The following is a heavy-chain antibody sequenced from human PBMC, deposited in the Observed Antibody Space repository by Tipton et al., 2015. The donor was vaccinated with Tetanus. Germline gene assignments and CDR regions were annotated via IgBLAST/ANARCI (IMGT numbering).Heavy chain of an antibody. V-gene: IGHV4-31*02. J-gene: IGHJ4*02. D-gene: IGHD4-23*01. CDR2: IYYSGST. CDR3: ARAPGDYGGNYPDY. CDR1: GGSISSGGYY. Sequence: LRLSCTVSGGSISSGGYYWSWIRQHPGKGLEWIGYIYYSGSTYYNPSLKSRVTISVDTSKNQFSLKLSSVTAADTAVYYCARAPGDYGGNYPDYWGQGTLVTVSS.